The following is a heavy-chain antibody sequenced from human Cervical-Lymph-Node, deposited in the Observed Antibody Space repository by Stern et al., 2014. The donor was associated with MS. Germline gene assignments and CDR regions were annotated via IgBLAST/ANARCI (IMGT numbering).Heavy chain of an antibody. CDR1: GGTFSSNV. CDR3: ATAGQEGYFQH. V-gene: IGHV1-69*01. Sequence: QVQLVESGAEVKKPGSSVKVSCKASGGTFSSNVISWVRQAPGQGLEWMGGIIPNWDASNYAQKFQGRVTFTADESTNTAYMELSRLRSDDTAVYYCATAGQEGYFQHWGQGTLVIVSS. J-gene: IGHJ1*01. CDR2: IIPNWDAS.